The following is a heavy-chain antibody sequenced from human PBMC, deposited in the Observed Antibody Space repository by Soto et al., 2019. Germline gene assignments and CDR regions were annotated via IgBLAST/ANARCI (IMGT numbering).Heavy chain of an antibody. CDR3: AREFYYDSSGIGFDS. D-gene: IGHD3-22*01. Sequence: SETLSLTCTVSGGSISSISNHYCSWIRLSPGKGLEWIGYISSSGSPHHNPSLKNRVSISEDRSKNEFSLKLSSVTAADTAIYYCAREFYYDSSGIGFDSWGQGTLVTVSS. CDR1: GGSISSISNHY. V-gene: IGHV4-61*01. J-gene: IGHJ4*02. CDR2: ISSSGSP.